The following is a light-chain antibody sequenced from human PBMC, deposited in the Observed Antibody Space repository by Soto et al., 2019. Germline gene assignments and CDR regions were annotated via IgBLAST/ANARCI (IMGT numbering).Light chain of an antibody. CDR3: FSYAGNSVYV. CDR1: SSNVGSYNL. V-gene: IGLV2-23*01. CDR2: EGT. Sequence: SGLTQPASVSGSAGQSITMSCTGTSSNVGSYNLVSWFQQLPGKVPKLMIYEGTKRPSGVSDRFSGSKSGNTASLTISGLQAEDEADYYCFSYAGNSVYVFGTGTKVTVL. J-gene: IGLJ1*01.